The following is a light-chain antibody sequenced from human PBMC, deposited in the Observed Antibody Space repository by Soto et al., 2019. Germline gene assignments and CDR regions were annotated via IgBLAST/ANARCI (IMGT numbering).Light chain of an antibody. CDR2: GAS. CDR3: QQYGSSGT. CDR1: QSVSSNY. J-gene: IGKJ1*01. Sequence: EIVLTQSPGTLSLSPGERSTLSCRASQSVSSNYLAWYQQKPGQAPRLLIYGASSRATGIPDRFSGSGSGTDFTLTISSLEAEDSAVYYCQQYGSSGTFGQGTKVDIK. V-gene: IGKV3-20*01.